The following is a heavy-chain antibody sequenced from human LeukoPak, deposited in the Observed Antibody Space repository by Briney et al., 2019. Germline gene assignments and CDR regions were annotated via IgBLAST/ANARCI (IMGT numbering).Heavy chain of an antibody. J-gene: IGHJ4*02. D-gene: IGHD5-18*01. CDR1: GGTFISYA. CDR3: ATKRGYSYGSPH. V-gene: IGHV1-69*01. CDR2: IIPIFGTA. Sequence: GASVKVSCKASGGTFISYAISWVRQAPGQGLEWMGGIIPIFGTANYAQKFQGRVTITADESTSTAYMELSSLRSEDTAVYYCATKRGYSYGSPHWGQGTLVTVSS.